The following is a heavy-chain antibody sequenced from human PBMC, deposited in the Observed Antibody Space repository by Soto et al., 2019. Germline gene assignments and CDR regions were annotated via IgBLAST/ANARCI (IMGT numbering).Heavy chain of an antibody. Sequence: SETLSLTCTVSGGSITTYQWSWIRQPPGKGLEWIGGYSGFTDYNPSLESRATISVDHSKNQFSLTLRSVTAADTAVYYCARETYGDYVGYFDPWGQGILVTVSS. CDR2: YSGFT. CDR3: ARETYGDYVGYFDP. J-gene: IGHJ5*02. D-gene: IGHD4-17*01. V-gene: IGHV4-59*01. CDR1: GGSITTYQ.